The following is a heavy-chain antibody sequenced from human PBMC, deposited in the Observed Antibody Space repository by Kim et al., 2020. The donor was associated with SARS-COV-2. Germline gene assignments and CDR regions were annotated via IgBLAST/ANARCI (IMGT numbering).Heavy chain of an antibody. Sequence: SETLSLTCDISGGSISIYYWSWVRQPPGKGLEWIGYFYNSGSTAYNPSLKSRATISADTSKNQVPLRLSFVTVAATATYYCVRARELGCWGRG. V-gene: IGHV4-59*01. CDR1: GGSISIYY. CDR2: FYNSGST. D-gene: IGHD3-10*01. J-gene: IGHJ4*02. CDR3: VRARELGC.